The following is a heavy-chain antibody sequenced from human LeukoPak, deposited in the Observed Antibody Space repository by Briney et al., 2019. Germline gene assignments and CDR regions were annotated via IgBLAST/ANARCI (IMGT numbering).Heavy chain of an antibody. Sequence: PGGSLRLSCAASGFTFSSYSMNWVRQPPGKGLEWVSSISSSSSYIYYANSVTGRFTISRDNAKNSLYLQMNSLRAEDTAVYSCERDPSTYYYDSSGYYNCFDPWGQGTLVTVSS. D-gene: IGHD3-22*01. CDR1: GFTFSSYS. J-gene: IGHJ5*02. CDR2: ISSSSSYI. V-gene: IGHV3-21*01. CDR3: ERDPSTYYYDSSGYYNCFDP.